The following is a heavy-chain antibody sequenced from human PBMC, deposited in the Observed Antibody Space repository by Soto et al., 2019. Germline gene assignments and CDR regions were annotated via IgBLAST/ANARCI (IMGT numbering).Heavy chain of an antibody. Sequence: ASVKVSCKASGYTFTSYAMHWVRQAPGQRLEWMGWINAGNGNTKYSQKFQGRVTITRDTSANTAYMELSSLRSEDTAVYYCARDPLTPGRGWFDSWGQGTPVTVSS. CDR3: ARDPLTPGRGWFDS. D-gene: IGHD2-15*01. CDR1: GYTFTSYA. V-gene: IGHV1-3*01. J-gene: IGHJ5*01. CDR2: INAGNGNT.